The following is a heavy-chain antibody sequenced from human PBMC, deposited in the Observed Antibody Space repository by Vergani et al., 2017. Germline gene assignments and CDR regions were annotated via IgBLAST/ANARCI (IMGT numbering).Heavy chain of an antibody. CDR3: ARDGPHSGSYYWFHAFDI. J-gene: IGHJ3*02. Sequence: VQLVESGGGLIQPGGSLRLSCAASGFTVSSNYMSWVRQAPGKGLEWVSVIYSGGSTYYADYVKCRFTISRDNSKNTLYLQMNSLRAEDTAVYYCARDGPHSGSYYWFHAFDIWGQGTMVTVSS. CDR2: IYSGGST. V-gene: IGHV3-53*01. D-gene: IGHD1-26*01. CDR1: GFTVSSNY.